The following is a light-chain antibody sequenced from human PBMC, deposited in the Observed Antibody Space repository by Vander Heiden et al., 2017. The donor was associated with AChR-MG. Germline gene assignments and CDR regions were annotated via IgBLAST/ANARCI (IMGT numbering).Light chain of an antibody. J-gene: IGLJ2*01. CDR1: SSDVGGYNY. CDR2: DVN. CDR3: CSYAGSYTVV. V-gene: IGLV2-11*01. Sequence: QSALTQPRSVSGSPGQSVTISCTGTSSDVGGYNYVSWYQQHPGKAPKRMIYDVNKRPSGVPDRVSGSRSGNTASLTISGLLAEDEADYYCCSYAGSYTVVFGGGTKLTVL.